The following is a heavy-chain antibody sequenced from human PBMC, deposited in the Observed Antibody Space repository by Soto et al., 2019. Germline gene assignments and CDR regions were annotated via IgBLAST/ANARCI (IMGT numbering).Heavy chain of an antibody. CDR3: ARNGYDFWSGYYYYYGMDV. CDR1: GYSFTSYW. D-gene: IGHD3-3*01. J-gene: IGHJ6*02. CDR2: IYPGDSDT. Sequence: GESLKISCKGSGYSFTSYWIGWVRQMPGKGLEWMGIIYPGDSDTRYSPSFQGQVTISADKSISTAYLQWSSLKASDTAMYYCARNGYDFWSGYYYYYGMDVWGQGTTVTLSS. V-gene: IGHV5-51*01.